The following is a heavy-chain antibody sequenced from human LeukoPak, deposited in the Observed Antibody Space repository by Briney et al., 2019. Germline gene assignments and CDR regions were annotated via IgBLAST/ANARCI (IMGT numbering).Heavy chain of an antibody. V-gene: IGHV5-51*01. CDR1: GYTFTSYW. Sequence: GESLKISCKGLGYTFTSYWIGWVRQMPGKGLEWMGTIYPGDSDTRYSPSFQGQVTISADKSISTAYLQWSSLKASDTAMYYCARALGSGYYYDPFDYWGQGTLVTVSS. J-gene: IGHJ4*02. CDR2: IYPGDSDT. CDR3: ARALGSGYYYDPFDY. D-gene: IGHD3-22*01.